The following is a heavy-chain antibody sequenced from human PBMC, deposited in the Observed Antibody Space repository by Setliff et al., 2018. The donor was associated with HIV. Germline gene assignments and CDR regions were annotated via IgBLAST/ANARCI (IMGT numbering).Heavy chain of an antibody. D-gene: IGHD3-10*01. CDR2: VFPDDSDT. J-gene: IGHJ4*02. V-gene: IGHV5-51*01. CDR1: GYSFTTLW. Sequence: GESLKISCQASGYSFTTLWIAWVRQMPGKGLEWMGMVFPDDSDTRYSPSFQGQVSMSADKSINTAYLQWSSLKASDTAVYYCARSMGFKATTRLDFWGPGTLGTVPQ. CDR3: ARSMGFKATTRLDF.